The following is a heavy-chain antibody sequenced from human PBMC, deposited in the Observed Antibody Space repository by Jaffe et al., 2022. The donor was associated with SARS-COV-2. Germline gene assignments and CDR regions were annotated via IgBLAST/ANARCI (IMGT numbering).Heavy chain of an antibody. V-gene: IGHV4-34*01. CDR3: ARGLSYRWLSPPAFDY. D-gene: IGHD3-22*01. Sequence: QVQLQQWGAGLLKPSETLSLTCAVYGGSFSGYYWSWIRQPPGKGLEWIGEINHSGSTNYNPSLKSRVTISVDTSKNQFSLKLSSVTAADTAVYYCARGLSYRWLSPPAFDYWGQGTLVTVSS. J-gene: IGHJ4*02. CDR2: INHSGST. CDR1: GGSFSGYY.